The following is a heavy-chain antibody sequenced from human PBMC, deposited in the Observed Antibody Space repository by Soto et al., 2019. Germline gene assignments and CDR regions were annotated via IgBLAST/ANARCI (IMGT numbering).Heavy chain of an antibody. CDR1: GGSFSGYY. CDR2: INHSGST. CDR3: ARDRRLITMVRGVSLWFDP. V-gene: IGHV4-34*01. D-gene: IGHD3-10*01. Sequence: QVQLQQWGAGLLKPSETLSLTCAVYGGSFSGYYWSWIRQPPGKGLEWIGEINHSGSTNYNPSLKIRVTISVDTSKNQFSLKLSSVTAADTAVYYCARDRRLITMVRGVSLWFDPWGQGTLVTVSS. J-gene: IGHJ5*02.